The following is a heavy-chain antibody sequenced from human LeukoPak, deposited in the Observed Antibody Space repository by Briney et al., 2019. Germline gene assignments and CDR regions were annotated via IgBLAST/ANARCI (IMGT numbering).Heavy chain of an antibody. V-gene: IGHV4-61*01. Sequence: NPSETPSLTCTVSGGSVSSGSYYWSWIREPPGKGLEWIGYIYYSGSTNYNPSLKSRVTISVDTSKNQFSLKLSSVTAADTAVYYCARGISSGWSRAVGYWGQGTLVTVSS. J-gene: IGHJ4*02. D-gene: IGHD6-19*01. CDR1: GGSVSSGSYY. CDR3: ARGISSGWSRAVGY. CDR2: IYYSGST.